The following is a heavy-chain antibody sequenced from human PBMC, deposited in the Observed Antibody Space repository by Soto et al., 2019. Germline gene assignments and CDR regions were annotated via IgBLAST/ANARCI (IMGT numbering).Heavy chain of an antibody. V-gene: IGHV4-59*08. CDR3: ARHAPYCSSTSHCAYGMDV. CDR2: IYYSGTT. CDR1: GGFIISYY. J-gene: IGHJ6*02. Sequence: PSETLSLTCTVSGGFIISYYWSWIRQPPGKGLEWIGYIYYSGTTSYNPSLKGRVTISVDTSKNQFSLKLSSVTAADTAVYYCARHAPYCSSTSHCAYGMDVWGQGTTVT. D-gene: IGHD2-2*01.